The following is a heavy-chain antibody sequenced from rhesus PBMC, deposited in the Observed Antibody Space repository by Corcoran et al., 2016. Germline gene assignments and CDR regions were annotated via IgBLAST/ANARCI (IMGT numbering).Heavy chain of an antibody. Sequence: QVRLQESGPGLVEPSETLSLPCSVHGGSLRSHSWSCIRPPPGKGLEWIGRFSGSSGSTDYNTSLKSRVTISTDTSKNQFSRKLSSVSAADTAVYYCARDLGPEDNSLDVWGRGLLVTVSS. V-gene: IGHV4-173*01. J-gene: IGHJ5-2*02. CDR3: ARDLGPEDNSLDV. CDR2: FSGSSGST. CDR1: GGSLRSHS. D-gene: IGHD3-34*01.